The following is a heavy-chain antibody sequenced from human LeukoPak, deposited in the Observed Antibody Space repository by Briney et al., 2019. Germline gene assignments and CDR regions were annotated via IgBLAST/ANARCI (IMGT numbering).Heavy chain of an antibody. Sequence: SETLSLTCTVSGGSISSSSYYWGWIRQPPGKGLEWIGSIYYSGSTYYNPSLKSRVTISVDTSKNQFSLKLSSVTAADTAVYYCASGYSYADAFDIWGQGTMVTVSS. CDR2: IYYSGST. CDR1: GGSISSSSYY. V-gene: IGHV4-39*01. D-gene: IGHD5-18*01. CDR3: ASGYSYADAFDI. J-gene: IGHJ3*02.